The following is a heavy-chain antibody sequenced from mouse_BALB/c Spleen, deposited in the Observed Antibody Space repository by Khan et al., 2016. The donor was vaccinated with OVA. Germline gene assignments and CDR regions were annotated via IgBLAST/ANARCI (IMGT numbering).Heavy chain of an antibody. CDR1: GYIFTSYL. CDR3: TRGGYSSFAY. D-gene: IGHD1-3*01. J-gene: IGHJ3*01. Sequence: EVKLDESGTVLARPGASVKMSCKASGYIFTSYLIHWVKQRPGQGLEWIGDIFPGNSDTTYNQKFKDKAKLIAGTSASTAYMELSSLTNEDSAVYYCTRGGYSSFAYWGQGTLVTVSA. CDR2: IFPGNSDT. V-gene: IGHV1-5*01.